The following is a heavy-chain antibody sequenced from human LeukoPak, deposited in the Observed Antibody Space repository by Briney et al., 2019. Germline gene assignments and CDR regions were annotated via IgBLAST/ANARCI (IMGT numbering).Heavy chain of an antibody. Sequence: GGSLRLSCAASGFTFSSYAMSWVRQAPGKGLEWVSAISGSGGSTYYADSVKGRFTISRDNSKNTLYLQMNSLRAEDTAVYYCAKDVERFLEWLPFDYWGQGTLVTVSS. CDR1: GFTFSSYA. J-gene: IGHJ4*02. D-gene: IGHD3-3*01. V-gene: IGHV3-23*01. CDR3: AKDVERFLEWLPFDY. CDR2: ISGSGGST.